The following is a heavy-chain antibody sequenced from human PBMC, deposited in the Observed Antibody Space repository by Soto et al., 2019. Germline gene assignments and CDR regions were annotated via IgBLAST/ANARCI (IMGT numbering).Heavy chain of an antibody. CDR1: GFSFNTYV. J-gene: IGHJ4*02. V-gene: IGHV3-30*18. CDR2: ILYDGSKE. Sequence: GSLRLSCTDPGFSFNTYVMDWVRQAPGKGLEWVARILYDGSKEYYADPVKGRFTISRDNSKNTLYLQMDRLRVEDTAVYFCAKGLALMADHWGQGTPVTVPQ. D-gene: IGHD2-21*01. CDR3: AKGLALMADH.